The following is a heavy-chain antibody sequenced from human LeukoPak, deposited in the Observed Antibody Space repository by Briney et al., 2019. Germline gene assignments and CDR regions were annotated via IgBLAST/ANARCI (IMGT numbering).Heavy chain of an antibody. Sequence: ASVKVSCKASGGTFSSYAISWVRQATGQGLEWMGWMNPNSGNTGYAQKFQGRVTMTRNTSISTAYMELSSLRSEDTAVYYCARDPNEYWGYGMDVWGQGTTVTVSS. D-gene: IGHD3-16*01. CDR2: MNPNSGNT. J-gene: IGHJ6*02. CDR1: GGTFSSYA. V-gene: IGHV1-8*02. CDR3: ARDPNEYWGYGMDV.